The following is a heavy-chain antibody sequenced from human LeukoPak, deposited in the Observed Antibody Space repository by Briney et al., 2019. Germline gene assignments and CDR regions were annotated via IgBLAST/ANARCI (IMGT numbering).Heavy chain of an antibody. CDR3: ARNMDYPSGGYFQH. V-gene: IGHV4-38-2*02. CDR1: GYPISSGYY. J-gene: IGHJ1*01. D-gene: IGHD3/OR15-3a*01. CDR2: IYHSGST. Sequence: SETLSLTCTVSGYPISSGYYWGWIRQPPGKGLEWIGSIYHSGSTYYNPSLKSRVTISVDTSKNQFSLKLSSVTAADTAVYYCARNMDYPSGGYFQHWGQGTLVTVSS.